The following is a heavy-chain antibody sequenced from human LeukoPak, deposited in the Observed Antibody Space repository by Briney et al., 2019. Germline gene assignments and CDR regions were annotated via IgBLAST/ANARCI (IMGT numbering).Heavy chain of an antibody. CDR2: ISSTSTYI. Sequence: GGSLRLSCAASGFAFNTYTMNWVRQAPAKGLEWVSSISSTSTYIYYADSVKGRFTISRDNAKNSLYLQMNGLTAVDTAVYYCARVGTYDGGHSYGFSDYWGQGTLVTVCS. CDR1: GFAFNTYT. D-gene: IGHD5-18*01. CDR3: ARVGTYDGGHSYGFSDY. V-gene: IGHV3-21*01. J-gene: IGHJ4*02.